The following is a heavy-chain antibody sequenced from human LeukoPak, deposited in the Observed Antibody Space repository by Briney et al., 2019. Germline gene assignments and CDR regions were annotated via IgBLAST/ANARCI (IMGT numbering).Heavy chain of an antibody. V-gene: IGHV4-59*08. CDR3: ARPTYYYDSSGYSARNYYFDY. CDR2: IHYSGGT. J-gene: IGHJ4*02. Sequence: SETLSLTCTVSGGSISPYFWSWIRQSPGEGLEWIGWIHYSGGTSYNPSLKSRVTISVDTSKNQFSLKLSSVTAADTAVYYCARPTYYYDSSGYSARNYYFDYWGQGTLVTVSS. CDR1: GGSISPYF. D-gene: IGHD3-22*01.